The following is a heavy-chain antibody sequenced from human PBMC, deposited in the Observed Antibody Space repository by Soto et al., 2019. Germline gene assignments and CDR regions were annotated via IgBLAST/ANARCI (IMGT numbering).Heavy chain of an antibody. CDR1: GFTFSKFV. Sequence: GGSLRLSCAASGFTFSKFVMRWVRQTPGTGLEWVSTITETGGDTYYTDSVKGRFTISRDNSKNTLYLQMTSLRAEDTALYYCTKASPDRHHMDVWGQGTTVTVSS. CDR2: ITETGGDT. V-gene: IGHV3-23*01. J-gene: IGHJ6*02. CDR3: TKASPDRHHMDV.